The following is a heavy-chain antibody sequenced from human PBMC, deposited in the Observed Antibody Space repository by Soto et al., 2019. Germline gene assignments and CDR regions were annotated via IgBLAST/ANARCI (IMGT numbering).Heavy chain of an antibody. J-gene: IGHJ5*02. CDR3: AALWFGEFPLLHP. CDR1: GFTFSSYS. CDR2: ISSSSSYI. D-gene: IGHD3-10*01. Sequence: EVQLVESGGGLVKPGVSLRLSCAASGFTFSSYSMNWVRQAPGKGLEWVSSISSSSSYIYYADSVKGRFTISRDNAKNSLYLQMNSLRAEDTAVYYCAALWFGEFPLLHPWGQGTLVTVSS. V-gene: IGHV3-21*01.